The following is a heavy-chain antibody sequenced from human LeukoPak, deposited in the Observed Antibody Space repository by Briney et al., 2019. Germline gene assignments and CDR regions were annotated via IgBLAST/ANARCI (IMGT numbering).Heavy chain of an antibody. V-gene: IGHV1-24*01. CDR3: ETTNPGDYGPIDLYYFDY. CDR2: FDPEDGET. D-gene: IGHD4-17*01. Sequence: ASVKVSCKVSGYTLTELSMHWVRQAPGKGLEWMGGFDPEDGETIYAQKFQGRVTMTEVTSTDTAYMELSSLRSEDTAVYYCETTNPGDYGPIDLYYFDYWGQGTLVTVSS. CDR1: GYTLTELS. J-gene: IGHJ4*02.